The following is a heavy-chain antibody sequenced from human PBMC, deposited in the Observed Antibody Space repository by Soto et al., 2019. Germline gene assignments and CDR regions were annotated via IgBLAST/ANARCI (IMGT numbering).Heavy chain of an antibody. J-gene: IGHJ4*02. CDR1: GYTFTDDF. V-gene: IGHV1-2*02. Sequence: ASVKVSCKVSGYTFTDDFFHWVREAPGQGLEWMGCIDPNSGGTKYAQEFQGRVTMTRDTSISTVNMELSRLRFDDTAVYYCARGGGRYNTDYWGQGTLVPVSS. CDR2: IDPNSGGT. CDR3: ARGGGRYNTDY. D-gene: IGHD1-20*01.